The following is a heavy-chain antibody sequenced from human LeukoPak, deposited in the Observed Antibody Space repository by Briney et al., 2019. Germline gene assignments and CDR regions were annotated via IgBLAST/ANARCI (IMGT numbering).Heavy chain of an antibody. Sequence: GGSLRLSCAASGFTFSSYWMHWVRQAPGKGLVWVSRINSDGSGTSYADSVKGRFTISRDNAKNTLYLQMNSLRAEDTAVYYCARRGSDRYCSGGSCYYPRPVDYWGQGTLVTVSS. CDR2: INSDGSGT. V-gene: IGHV3-74*01. D-gene: IGHD2-15*01. CDR1: GFTFSSYW. CDR3: ARRGSDRYCSGGSCYYPRPVDY. J-gene: IGHJ4*02.